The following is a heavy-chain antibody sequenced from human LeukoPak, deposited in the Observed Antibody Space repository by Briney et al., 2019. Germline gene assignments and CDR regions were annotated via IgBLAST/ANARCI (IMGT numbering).Heavy chain of an antibody. D-gene: IGHD5/OR15-5a*01. CDR2: IKQDGGEK. J-gene: IGHJ4*02. CDR1: GFTFSSYG. CDR3: AREDHSVYNY. Sequence: GGSLRLSCAASGFTFSSYGMHWVRQAPGKGPEWVANIKQDGGEKFYVDSVKGRFSISRDNAKNSLYPQMNSLRVEDTAVYYCAREDHSVYNYWGQGTLVTVSS. V-gene: IGHV3-7*01.